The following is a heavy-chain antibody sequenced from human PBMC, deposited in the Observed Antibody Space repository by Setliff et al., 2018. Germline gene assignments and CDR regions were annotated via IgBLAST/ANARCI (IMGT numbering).Heavy chain of an antibody. Sequence: PSETLSLTCTVSGGSISSYYWSWIRQPPGKGLEWIAYIYYSGSTNYNPSLKSQVTISVDTSKNQFSLKLSSVTAADTAVYYCAREWGSSSWSSPRYYYYGMDVWGQGTTVTVSS. V-gene: IGHV4-59*01. J-gene: IGHJ6*02. D-gene: IGHD6-13*01. CDR2: IYYSGST. CDR1: GGSISSYY. CDR3: AREWGSSSWSSPRYYYYGMDV.